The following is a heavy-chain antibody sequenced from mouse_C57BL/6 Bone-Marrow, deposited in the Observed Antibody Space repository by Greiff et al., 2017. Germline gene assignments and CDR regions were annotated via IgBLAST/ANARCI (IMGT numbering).Heavy chain of an antibody. J-gene: IGHJ1*03. CDR3: THPGYFDV. CDR1: GFNIKDDY. CDR2: IDPENGDT. Sequence: EVQLQQSGAELVRPGASVTLSCTASGFNIKDDYMHWVKQRPEQGLEWIGWIDPENGDTEYASKFQGKATITADTSSNTAYLQLSSLTSEDTAVYYCTHPGYFDVWGTGTTVTVSS. V-gene: IGHV14-4*01.